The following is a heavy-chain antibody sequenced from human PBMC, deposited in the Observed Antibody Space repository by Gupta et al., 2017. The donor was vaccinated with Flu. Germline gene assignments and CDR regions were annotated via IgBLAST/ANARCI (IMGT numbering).Heavy chain of an antibody. Sequence: EVQLVESGGDLVQPGGSRRLSCAASGLSFSSYWMHWGRQAPGKGLEWVSRIHTDGISTDYADSVKGRFTISRDNAKYTLYLQMNSLGAEDTAVYYCARDRWRVVPSAQDYWFQGALVTVSS. V-gene: IGHV3-74*01. CDR3: ARDRWRVVPSAQDY. CDR1: GLSFSSYW. CDR2: IHTDGIST. J-gene: IGHJ4*02. D-gene: IGHD2-2*01.